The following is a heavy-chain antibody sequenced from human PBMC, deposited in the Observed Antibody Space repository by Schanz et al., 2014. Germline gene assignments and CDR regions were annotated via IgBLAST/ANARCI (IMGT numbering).Heavy chain of an antibody. CDR3: ARVRSDILTDYYTEYYFDS. J-gene: IGHJ4*02. V-gene: IGHV3-21*02. Sequence: EVQLVQSGGGLVQPGGSLRLSCTASGFTFSSYSMNWVRQAPGRGLEWVSSISRSSGRIYYSDSVKGRFTISRDNAKNLVYLQMNSLRAEDTAVYYCARVRSDILTDYYTEYYFDSWGQGTLVAVSS. CDR1: GFTFSSYS. D-gene: IGHD3-9*01. CDR2: ISRSSGRI.